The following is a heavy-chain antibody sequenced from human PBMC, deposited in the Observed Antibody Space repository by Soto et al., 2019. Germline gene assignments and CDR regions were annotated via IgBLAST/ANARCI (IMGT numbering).Heavy chain of an antibody. Sequence: TSETLSLTCTVSGGSISSSSYYWGWIRQPPGKGLEWIGSIYYSGSTYYNPSLKSRVTISVDTSKNQFSLKLSSVTAADTAVYYCARHGWWGLSYGDSNWFDPWGQGTLVTVSS. CDR3: ARHGWWGLSYGDSNWFDP. CDR1: GGSISSSSYY. D-gene: IGHD4-17*01. CDR2: IYYSGST. V-gene: IGHV4-39*01. J-gene: IGHJ5*02.